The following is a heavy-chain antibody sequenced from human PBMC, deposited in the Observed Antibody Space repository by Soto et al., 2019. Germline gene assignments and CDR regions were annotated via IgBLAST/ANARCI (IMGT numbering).Heavy chain of an antibody. Sequence: GGSLRLSCAASGFTFSSYSMNWVRQAPGKGLEWVSYISSSSSTIYYADSVKGRFTISRDNAKNSLYLQMNSLRDEDTAVYYCARDEVSVAGIPYYYYHYGMDVWGQGTTVTVSS. CDR1: GFTFSSYS. CDR2: ISSSSSTI. J-gene: IGHJ6*02. D-gene: IGHD6-19*01. V-gene: IGHV3-48*02. CDR3: ARDEVSVAGIPYYYYHYGMDV.